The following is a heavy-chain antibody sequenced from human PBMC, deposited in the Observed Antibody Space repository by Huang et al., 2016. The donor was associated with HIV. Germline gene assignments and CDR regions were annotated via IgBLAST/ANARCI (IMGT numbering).Heavy chain of an antibody. V-gene: IGHV1-69*13. Sequence: QVQLVQSGAEVKRPGSSVNVSCTASGDTFNTYPIAWVRQAPGQGLEWMGGIIPLFHENHYSQKFQDRVTFTADGSRTTVYMELTNLRSEDTAVYYCATPHHYDSSGYYWFFDLWGRGTLVTVSS. CDR3: ATPHHYDSSGYYWFFDL. CDR1: GDTFNTYP. CDR2: IIPLFHEN. D-gene: IGHD3-22*01. J-gene: IGHJ2*01.